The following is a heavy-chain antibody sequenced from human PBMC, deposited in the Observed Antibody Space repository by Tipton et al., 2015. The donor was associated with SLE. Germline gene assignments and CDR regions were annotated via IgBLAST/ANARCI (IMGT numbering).Heavy chain of an antibody. Sequence: AVSGFTFSSYDMHWVRQATGKGLEWVSAIGTAGDTYYPGSVKGRFTISRENAKNSLYLQMNSLRAGDTAVYYCARGPYYDSSGYYFNDAFDIWGQGTMVTVSS. CDR3: ARGPYYDSSGYYFNDAFDI. CDR1: GFTFSSYD. CDR2: IGTAGDT. D-gene: IGHD3-22*01. J-gene: IGHJ3*02. V-gene: IGHV3-13*01.